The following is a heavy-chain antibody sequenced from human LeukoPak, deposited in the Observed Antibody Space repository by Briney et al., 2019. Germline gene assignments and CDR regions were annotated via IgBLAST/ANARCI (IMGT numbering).Heavy chain of an antibody. Sequence: PSETLSLTCTVSGGSISSYYWSWIRQPPGKGLEWIGEINHSGSTNYNPSLKSRVTISVDTSKNQFSLKLSSVTAADTAVYYCARGRKIAVASSTFDPWGQGTLVTVSS. V-gene: IGHV4-34*01. CDR3: ARGRKIAVASSTFDP. J-gene: IGHJ5*02. CDR1: GGSISSYY. D-gene: IGHD6-19*01. CDR2: INHSGST.